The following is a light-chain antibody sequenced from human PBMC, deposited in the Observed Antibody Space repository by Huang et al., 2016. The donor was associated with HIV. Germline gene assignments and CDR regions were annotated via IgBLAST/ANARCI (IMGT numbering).Light chain of an antibody. CDR3: HHRSGWPRT. CDR2: DTS. CDR1: QSLTNY. V-gene: IGKV3-11*01. J-gene: IGKJ2*01. Sequence: EIVLTQSPATLSLSPGERATLSCRASQSLTNYLSWYQQNPGQPPRLLIYDTSNRTTGIPVRFSGGGSGTDFTLTISSLEPEDFAVYFCHHRSGWPRTFGQGTKLEI.